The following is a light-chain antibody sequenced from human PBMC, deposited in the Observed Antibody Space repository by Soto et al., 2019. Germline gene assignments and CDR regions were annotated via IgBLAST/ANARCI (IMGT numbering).Light chain of an antibody. CDR3: QQYHSYPGT. V-gene: IGKV1-5*01. Sequence: DIQMTQSPSTLSASVGDRVTITCRASQSISTWLAWYQQIPGKAPKLLIYDASNLESGVPSRFSGSGSGTEFTLTLSSLQPDDFATYYCQQYHSYPGTFGQGTKVDI. CDR1: QSISTW. CDR2: DAS. J-gene: IGKJ1*01.